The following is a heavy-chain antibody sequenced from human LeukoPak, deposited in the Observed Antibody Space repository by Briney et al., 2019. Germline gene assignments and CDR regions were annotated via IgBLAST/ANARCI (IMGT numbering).Heavy chain of an antibody. CDR2: ISSSGSTI. V-gene: IGHV3-48*03. CDR3: AKDTKWQLNAYYIDY. J-gene: IGHJ4*02. Sequence: GGSLRLSCAASGFTFSSYEMNWVRQAPGKGLEWVSYISSSGSTIYYADSLKGRFTISRDNSKNTLSLQMNNLRVDDTAVYYCAKDTKWQLNAYYIDYWGQGTLVTVSS. CDR1: GFTFSSYE. D-gene: IGHD5-12*01.